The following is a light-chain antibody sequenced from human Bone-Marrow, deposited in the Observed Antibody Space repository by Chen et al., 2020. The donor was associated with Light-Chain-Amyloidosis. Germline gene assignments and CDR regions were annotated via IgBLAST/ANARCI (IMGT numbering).Light chain of an antibody. Sequence: SYVLTQPSSVSVAPGQTATIACGGNNIGSTSVHWYQQTPGQAPLLVVYDDSGRPSGIPERLSGSNSGNTATLTSSRVEAGDEADYYCQVWDRSSDRPVFGGGTKLTVL. CDR3: QVWDRSSDRPV. CDR1: NIGSTS. J-gene: IGLJ3*02. CDR2: DDS. V-gene: IGLV3-21*02.